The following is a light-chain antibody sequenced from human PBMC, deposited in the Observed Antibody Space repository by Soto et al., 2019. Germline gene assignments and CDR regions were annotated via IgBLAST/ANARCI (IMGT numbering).Light chain of an antibody. V-gene: IGLV1-40*01. J-gene: IGLJ1*01. CDR2: GNS. CDR3: QSYDSSLSAHYV. Sequence: QSVLTQPPSVSGAPGQRVTISCTGSSSNIGATYDVQWYQQLPGTAPKLLIYGNSNRPSGVPDRFSGSKSGTSASLAITGLQADDEAEYYCQSYDSSLSAHYVFGTGTKLTV. CDR1: SSNIGATYD.